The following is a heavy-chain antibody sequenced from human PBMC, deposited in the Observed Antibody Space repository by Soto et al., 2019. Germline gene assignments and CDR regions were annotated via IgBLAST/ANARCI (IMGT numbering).Heavy chain of an antibody. D-gene: IGHD6-13*01. V-gene: IGHV4-4*02. J-gene: IGHJ6*02. CDR1: GGSISSSNW. CDR2: IYHSGST. Sequence: SETLSLTCAVSGGSISSSNWWSWVRQPPGKGLEWIGEIYHSGSTNYNPSPKSRVTISVDKSKNQFSLKLSSVTAADTAVYYCARVSAAGKSYGMDVWGQGTTVTVSS. CDR3: ARVSAAGKSYGMDV.